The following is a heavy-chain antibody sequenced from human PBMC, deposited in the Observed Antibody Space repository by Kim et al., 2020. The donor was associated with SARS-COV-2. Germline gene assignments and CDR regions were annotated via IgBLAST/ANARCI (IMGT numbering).Heavy chain of an antibody. CDR2: IKSKTDGGTT. CDR1: GFTFSNAW. J-gene: IGHJ4*02. D-gene: IGHD1-26*01. CDR3: TTTTSSHSGSYKPHDY. V-gene: IGHV3-15*01. Sequence: GESLKISCAASGFTFSNAWMRWVRQAPGKGLEWVGRIKSKTDGGTTDYAAPVKGRFTISRDDSKNTLYLQMNSLKTEDTAVYYCTTTTSSHSGSYKPHDYWGQGTLVTVSS.